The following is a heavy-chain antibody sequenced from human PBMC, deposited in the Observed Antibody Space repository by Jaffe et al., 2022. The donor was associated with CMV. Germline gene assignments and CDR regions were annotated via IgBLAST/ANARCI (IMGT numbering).Heavy chain of an antibody. CDR2: INPNSGGT. D-gene: IGHD2-15*01. V-gene: IGHV1-2*02. J-gene: IGHJ6*02. Sequence: QVQLVQSGAEVKKPGASVKVSCKASGYTFTGYYMHWVRQAPGQGLEWMGWINPNSGGTNYAQKFQGRVTMTRDTSISTAYMELSRLRSDDTAVYYCARSVCSGGSCYYYYYGMDVWGQGTTVTVSS. CDR3: ARSVCSGGSCYYYYYGMDV. CDR1: GYTFTGYY.